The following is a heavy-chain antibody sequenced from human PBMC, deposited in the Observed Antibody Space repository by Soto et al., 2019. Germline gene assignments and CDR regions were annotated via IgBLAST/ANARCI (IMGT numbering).Heavy chain of an antibody. CDR3: AGLRGYAGSPIDY. CDR1: GGSIFSGY. CDR2: ISHSGNT. Sequence: KPSQTLSLTCTVSGGSIFSGYWSWIRQPPGKGLEWIGYISHSGNTNYNPSVKSRVTLSVDTPKNQFSLRLSSVTTADTAVYYCAGLRGYAGSPIDYWGQGTLVTVSS. V-gene: IGHV4-59*01. J-gene: IGHJ4*02. D-gene: IGHD2-15*01.